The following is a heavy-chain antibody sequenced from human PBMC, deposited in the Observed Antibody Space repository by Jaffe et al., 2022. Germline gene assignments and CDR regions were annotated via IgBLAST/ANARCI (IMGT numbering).Heavy chain of an antibody. V-gene: IGHV3-23*01. CDR3: AKGQVLRFLEWLAFRQEGTFDY. D-gene: IGHD3-3*01. J-gene: IGHJ4*02. CDR2: ISGSGGST. Sequence: EVQLLESGGGLVQPGGSLRLSCAASGFTFSSYAMSWVRQAPGKGLEWVSAISGSGGSTYYADSVKGRFTISRDNSKNTLYLQMNSLRAEDTAVYYCAKGQVLRFLEWLAFRQEGTFDYWGQGTLVTVSS. CDR1: GFTFSSYA.